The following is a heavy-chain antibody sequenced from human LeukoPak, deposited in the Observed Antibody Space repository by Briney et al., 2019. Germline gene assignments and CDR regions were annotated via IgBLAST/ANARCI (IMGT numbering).Heavy chain of an antibody. D-gene: IGHD3-10*01. CDR2: IIATGDST. Sequence: GGSLRLSCAASGFSFSTYVMSWVRQTPGKGLEWVSSIIATGDSTYYADSVKGRFTISRDNSKNTLYLQMNSLRADDTAIYYCAKDLRTYGSGIYRLPTVIFNYWGQGTLVTVSS. V-gene: IGHV3-23*01. CDR1: GFSFSTYV. J-gene: IGHJ4*02. CDR3: AKDLRTYGSGIYRLPTVIFNY.